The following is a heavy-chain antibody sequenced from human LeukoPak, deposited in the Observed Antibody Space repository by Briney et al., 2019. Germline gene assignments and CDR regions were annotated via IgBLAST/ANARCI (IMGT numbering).Heavy chain of an antibody. CDR1: GYTFTDHY. V-gene: IGHV1-2*02. J-gene: IGHJ4*02. CDR2: INPNSGGT. Sequence: ASVKVSCKASGYTFTDHYMHWVRQAPGQGLEWMGWINPNSGGTIYAQKFQGRVTLTRDTSISTSYMELSRLRSDDMAVYYCARDSGVGASWHPFDYWGQGTLVTVSS. CDR3: ARDSGVGASWHPFDY. D-gene: IGHD1-26*01.